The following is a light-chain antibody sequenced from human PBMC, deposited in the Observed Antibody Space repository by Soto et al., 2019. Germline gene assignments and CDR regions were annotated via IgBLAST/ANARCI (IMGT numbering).Light chain of an antibody. V-gene: IGKV3-20*01. CDR3: QQYGRTSWT. CDR1: QSVSTNF. J-gene: IGKJ1*01. Sequence: EIVLTQSPGTLSLSPGEGATLSCRASQSVSTNFFAWYQQKPGQAPRLLIYGASTRATGIPDRFSGSGSGTDFTLTISILEHADFAVYYCQQYGRTSWTFGQGTKVEIK. CDR2: GAS.